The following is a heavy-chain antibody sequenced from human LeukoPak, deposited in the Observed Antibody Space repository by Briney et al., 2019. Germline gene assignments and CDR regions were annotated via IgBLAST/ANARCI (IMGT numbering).Heavy chain of an antibody. CDR3: ARDRRDSSGYYWGSHGGVDY. CDR2: ISSSSSYI. J-gene: IGHJ4*02. D-gene: IGHD3-22*01. CDR1: GFTFSSYS. V-gene: IGHV3-21*01. Sequence: GGSLRLSCAASGFTFSSYSMNWVRQAPGKGLEWVSSISSSSSYIYYADSVKGRFTISRDNAKNSLYLQMNSLRAEDTAVYYCARDRRDSSGYYWGSHGGVDYWGQGTLVTVSS.